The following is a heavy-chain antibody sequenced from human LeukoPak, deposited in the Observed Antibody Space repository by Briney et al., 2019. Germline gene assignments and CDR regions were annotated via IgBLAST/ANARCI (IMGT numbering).Heavy chain of an antibody. CDR1: GFTFSSDA. Sequence: GGSLRLSCAASGFTFSSDAMSGVRQAPRKGLNWVSTISGSGSATYYADSAKGRFTISRDNSKNTLYLQMNSLRAEDTAVYYCAKFRPDDITVAATGYFDSWGQGTLVTVSS. J-gene: IGHJ4*02. V-gene: IGHV3-23*01. CDR2: ISGSGSAT. D-gene: IGHD6-19*01. CDR3: AKFRPDDITVAATGYFDS.